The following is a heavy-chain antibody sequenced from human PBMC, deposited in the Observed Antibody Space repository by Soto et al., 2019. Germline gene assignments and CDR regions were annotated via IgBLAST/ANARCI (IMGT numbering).Heavy chain of an antibody. CDR3: ARHESTGENY. CDR2: IYPGDSET. CDR1: GYNFATYL. J-gene: IGHJ4*02. Sequence: PGESLKISCKGSGYNFATYLIGWVRQMPGKGLEWMGIIYPGDSETRYSPSFQGQVIISADKSISTAYLQWSSLKASDTAMYYCARHESTGENYWGQGTLVTVSS. D-gene: IGHD3-16*01. V-gene: IGHV5-51*01.